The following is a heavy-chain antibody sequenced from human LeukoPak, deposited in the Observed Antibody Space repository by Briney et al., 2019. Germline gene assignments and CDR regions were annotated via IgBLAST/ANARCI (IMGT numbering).Heavy chain of an antibody. V-gene: IGHV4-59*01. CDR1: GGSFGTFY. Sequence: SETLSLTCAVSGGSFGTFYWSWIRQPPGKELEWIGYIYYSGSTDYNPSLKSRVTMSLDTSKNQFSLNLNSVTAADTAVYYCARAVIAFGAAVAKGFDYWGQGTLVTVSS. CDR3: ARAVIAFGAAVAKGFDY. CDR2: IYYSGST. J-gene: IGHJ4*02. D-gene: IGHD2-21*01.